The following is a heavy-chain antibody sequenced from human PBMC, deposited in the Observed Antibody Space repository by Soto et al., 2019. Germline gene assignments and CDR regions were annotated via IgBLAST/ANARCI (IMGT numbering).Heavy chain of an antibody. Sequence: QVQLVQSGAEVKKPGASVKVSCKASGYTFTSYGISWVRQAPGQGLDWMGWISAYNGNTNYAQKLQGRVTMTTDTSTSTAYKELRSLRSDDTAVYYCAREDLGYSSSHTMADYWGQGTLVTVSS. J-gene: IGHJ4*02. D-gene: IGHD6-13*01. CDR1: GYTFTSYG. CDR3: AREDLGYSSSHTMADY. CDR2: ISAYNGNT. V-gene: IGHV1-18*01.